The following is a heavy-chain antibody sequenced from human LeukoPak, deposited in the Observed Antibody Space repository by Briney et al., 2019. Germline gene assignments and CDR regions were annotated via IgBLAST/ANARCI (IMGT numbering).Heavy chain of an antibody. Sequence: ASVKVSCKASGYRFSDYYMHWVRQAPGQGLEWLGWINPKSGAADYAQEVRGRVTMTRDTSINTDYLEMKTVTSDDTAVYYCARGAEAETSPLDFWGQGTLVIVS. CDR2: INPKSGAA. J-gene: IGHJ4*02. CDR1: GYRFSDYY. D-gene: IGHD6-13*01. V-gene: IGHV1-2*02. CDR3: ARGAEAETSPLDF.